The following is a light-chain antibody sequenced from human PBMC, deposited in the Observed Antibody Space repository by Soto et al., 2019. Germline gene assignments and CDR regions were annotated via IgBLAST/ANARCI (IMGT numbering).Light chain of an antibody. J-gene: IGKJ5*01. CDR3: QQYGSSSIT. CDR2: GAS. V-gene: IGKV3-20*01. Sequence: EIVITQSPATLSVSPGERATLSCRASQSVNIYLAWYQQKPGQAPRLLIFGASSRATGIPARFSGSGSGTDFTLTISRLEPEDFAVYYCQQYGSSSITFGQGTRLEIK. CDR1: QSVNIY.